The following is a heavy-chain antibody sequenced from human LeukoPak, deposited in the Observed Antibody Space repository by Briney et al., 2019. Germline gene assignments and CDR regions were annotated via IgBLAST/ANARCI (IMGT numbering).Heavy chain of an antibody. Sequence: GGSLRLSCAASGFAFTPWMTWVRQAPGKGLEWVSVIYSGGSTYYADSVKGRFTISRDNSKNTLYLQMNSLRAEDTAVYYCAKLAAKNIAAAGKDWGQGTLVTVSS. V-gene: IGHV3-23*03. D-gene: IGHD6-13*01. J-gene: IGHJ4*02. CDR2: IYSGGST. CDR3: AKLAAKNIAAAGKD. CDR1: GFAFTPW.